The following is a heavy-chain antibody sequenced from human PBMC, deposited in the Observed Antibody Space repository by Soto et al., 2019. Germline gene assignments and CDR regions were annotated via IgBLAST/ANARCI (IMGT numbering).Heavy chain of an antibody. V-gene: IGHV1-69*13. CDR1: GGTFSSYA. CDR3: ARDVTMVRGVLYYYGIDV. D-gene: IGHD3-10*01. J-gene: IGHJ6*02. CDR2: IIPIFGTA. Sequence: SVKVSCKASGGTFSSYAISWVRQAPGQGLEWMGGIIPIFGTANYAQKFQGRVTITADESTSTAYMELSSLRSEDTAVYYCARDVTMVRGVLYYYGIDVWCQSTTVTVS.